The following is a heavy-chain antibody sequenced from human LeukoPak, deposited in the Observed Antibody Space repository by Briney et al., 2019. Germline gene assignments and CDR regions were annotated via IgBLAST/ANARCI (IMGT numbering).Heavy chain of an antibody. CDR1: GGSINNYY. J-gene: IGHJ3*02. Sequence: PSETLSLTCAVSGGSINNYYWGWIRQPPGKGLEWIGSIYYSGSTYYNPSLKSRVTISVDTSKNQSSLKLSSVTAADTAVYYCARHKYSSGWPPEGAFDSWGQGTMVTVSS. CDR2: IYYSGST. V-gene: IGHV4-39*01. CDR3: ARHKYSSGWPPEGAFDS. D-gene: IGHD6-19*01.